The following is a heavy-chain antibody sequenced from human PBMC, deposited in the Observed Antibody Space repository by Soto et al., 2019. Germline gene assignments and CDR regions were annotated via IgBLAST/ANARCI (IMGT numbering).Heavy chain of an antibody. Sequence: GGSLRLSCAASGFTFSSYDMHWVRQATGKGLEWVSAIGTAGDTYYPGSVKGRFTISRENAKNSLYLQMNSLRAGDTAVYYCARGFDMSGYCSGGSCNRVFDYWGQGTLVTVSS. J-gene: IGHJ4*02. CDR2: IGTAGDT. CDR3: ARGFDMSGYCSGGSCNRVFDY. V-gene: IGHV3-13*01. CDR1: GFTFSSYD. D-gene: IGHD2-15*01.